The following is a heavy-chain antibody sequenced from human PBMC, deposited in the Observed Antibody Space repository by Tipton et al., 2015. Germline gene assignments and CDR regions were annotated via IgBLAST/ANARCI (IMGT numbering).Heavy chain of an antibody. CDR3: AGAIPHYYGLENVGYYFAD. Sequence: TLSLTCTVSGGSIRSYYWSWIRQPPGRGLEWIGHLFYNGNTTYNPSLKSRLTISVDSSMNNLSLKLNSMTAADTAVYYCAGAIPHYYGLENVGYYFADWGQGTLVTVSS. V-gene: IGHV4-59*01. J-gene: IGHJ4*02. CDR2: LFYNGNT. CDR1: GGSIRSYY. D-gene: IGHD3/OR15-3a*01.